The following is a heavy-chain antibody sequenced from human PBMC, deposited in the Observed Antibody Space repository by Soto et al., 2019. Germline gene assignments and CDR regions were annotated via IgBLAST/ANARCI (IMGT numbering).Heavy chain of an antibody. CDR2: IYSGGST. CDR3: ANLVGATYFDY. Sequence: EVPLVESGGGLVQPGGSRRLSCAASGFIVSSNYMNWVRQAPGRGLEWVSVIYSGGSTYYADSVKGRFTISRDNSKNTLYHQMNSLRAEDTAVYYCANLVGATYFDYWGQGTLVTVSS. V-gene: IGHV3-66*01. J-gene: IGHJ4*02. CDR1: GFIVSSNY. D-gene: IGHD1-26*01.